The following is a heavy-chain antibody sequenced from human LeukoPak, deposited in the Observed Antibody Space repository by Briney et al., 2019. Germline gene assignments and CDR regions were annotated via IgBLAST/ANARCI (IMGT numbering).Heavy chain of an antibody. D-gene: IGHD3-9*01. CDR3: TTDPDILTGYYYYYYYVDV. CDR1: GFTFSNAW. J-gene: IGHJ6*03. CDR2: IKSKTDGGTT. Sequence: GGSLRLSCAASGFTFSNAWMSWVRQAPGKGLEWVGRIKSKTDGGTTDYAAPVKGRFTISRDDSKNTLYLQMNSLKTEDTAVYYCTTDPDILTGYYYYYYYVDVWGKGTTVTISS. V-gene: IGHV3-15*01.